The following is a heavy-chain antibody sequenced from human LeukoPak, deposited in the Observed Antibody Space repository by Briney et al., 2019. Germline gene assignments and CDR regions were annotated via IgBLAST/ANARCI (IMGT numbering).Heavy chain of an antibody. Sequence: ASVKVSCKVSGYTLTELSMHWVRQAPGQGLEWMGIINPSGGSTSYAQKFQGRVTMTRDTSTSTVYMELSSLRSEDTAVYYCARVRGYYGSGAYYFDYWGQGTLVTVSS. V-gene: IGHV1-46*01. CDR3: ARVRGYYGSGAYYFDY. J-gene: IGHJ4*02. D-gene: IGHD3-10*01. CDR1: GYTLTELS. CDR2: INPSGGST.